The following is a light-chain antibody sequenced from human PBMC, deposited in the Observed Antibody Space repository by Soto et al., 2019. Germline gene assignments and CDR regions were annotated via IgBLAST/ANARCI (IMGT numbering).Light chain of an antibody. Sequence: DIQMTQSPSSLSASVGDRVTITCRASQPIINYLNWYQQKSGRAPKLLIYGTSKLHSGVPSRFSGSGSATEFSLVISSLHPEDFGTYFCQQSYTTPWTFGRGTKVDSK. CDR3: QQSYTTPWT. V-gene: IGKV1-39*01. CDR2: GTS. J-gene: IGKJ1*01. CDR1: QPIINY.